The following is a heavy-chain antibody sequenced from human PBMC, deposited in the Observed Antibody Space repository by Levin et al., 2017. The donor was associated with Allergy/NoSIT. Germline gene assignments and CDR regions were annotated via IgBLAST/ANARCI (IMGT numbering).Heavy chain of an antibody. D-gene: IGHD3-3*01. J-gene: IGHJ4*02. CDR1: GGSISSSSYY. V-gene: IGHV4-39*01. CDR3: AVGSIFGVVTKPFDY. CDR2: IYYSGST. Sequence: SETLSLTCTVSGGSISSSSYYWGWIRQPPGKGLEWIGSIYYSGSTYYNPSLKSRVTISVDTSKNQFSLKLSSVTAADTAVYYCAVGSIFGVVTKPFDYWGQGTLVTVSS.